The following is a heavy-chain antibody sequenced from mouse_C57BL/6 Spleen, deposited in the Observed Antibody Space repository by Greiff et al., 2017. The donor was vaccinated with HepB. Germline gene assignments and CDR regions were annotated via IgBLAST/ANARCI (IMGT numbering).Heavy chain of an antibody. J-gene: IGHJ2*01. D-gene: IGHD2-4*01. Sequence: VQLQHSGPELVKPGASVKISCKASGYSFTGYYMNWVKQSPEKSLEWIGEINPSTGGTTYNQKFKAKATLTVDKSSTTAYMQLKSLTSEDSAVYYCAKGRLRGSFDYWGQGTTLTVSS. CDR3: AKGRLRGSFDY. CDR2: INPSTGGT. V-gene: IGHV1-42*01. CDR1: GYSFTGYY.